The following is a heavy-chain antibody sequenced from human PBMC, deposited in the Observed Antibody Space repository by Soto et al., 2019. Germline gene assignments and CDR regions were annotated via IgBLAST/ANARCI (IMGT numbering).Heavy chain of an antibody. J-gene: IGHJ4*02. CDR2: IYYSGST. CDR1: GGSISSSSYY. Sequence: PSETLSLTCTVSGGSISSSSYYWGWIRQPPGKGLEWIGSIYYSGSTYYNPSLKSRVTISVDTSKNQFSLKLSSVTAADTAVYYCARSEYYDILTGYYNVIAAYWGQGTPVTVSS. CDR3: ARSEYYDILTGYYNVIAAY. D-gene: IGHD3-9*01. V-gene: IGHV4-39*01.